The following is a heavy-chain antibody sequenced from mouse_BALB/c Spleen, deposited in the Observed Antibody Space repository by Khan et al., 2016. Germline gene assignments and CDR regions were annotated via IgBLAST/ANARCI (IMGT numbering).Heavy chain of an antibody. J-gene: IGHJ4*01. CDR2: IWGDGST. CDR1: GFSLTGYG. D-gene: IGHD1-2*01. Sequence: QVQLKQSGPGLVVPSQSLSITCSVSGFSLTGYGVHWVRQPPGKGLEWLGMIWGDGSTAYNSTLQSRLSISKDNSKSQVFLKMNSRQRDDTARYYWARDRSNYYGWGMDYGGQGTSVTVSS. CDR3: ARDRSNYYGWGMDY. V-gene: IGHV2-6-7*01.